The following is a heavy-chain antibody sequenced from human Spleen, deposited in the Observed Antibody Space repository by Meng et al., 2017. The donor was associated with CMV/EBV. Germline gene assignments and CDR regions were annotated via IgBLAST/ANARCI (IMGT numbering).Heavy chain of an antibody. D-gene: IGHD6-19*01. CDR3: ARLYNSGWHLDY. V-gene: IGHV1-2*02. Sequence: ASVKVSCKASGYTLTSYYIHWVRQAPGQGLEWMGWINPNSGDTQYEQNFQGRVTMTSNTSIRTAYMDLSRLRSDDTAVYYCARLYNSGWHLDYWGQGTLVTVSS. CDR1: GYTLTSYY. CDR2: INPNSGDT. J-gene: IGHJ4*02.